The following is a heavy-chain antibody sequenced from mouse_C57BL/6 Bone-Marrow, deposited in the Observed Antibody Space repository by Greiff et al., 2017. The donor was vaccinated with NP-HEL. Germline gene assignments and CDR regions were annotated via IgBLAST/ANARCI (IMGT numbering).Heavy chain of an antibody. Sequence: QVQLKQAGAELVRPGTSVKLSCKASGYTFTSYWMHWVKQRPGQGLEWIGVIDPSDSYTNYNQKFKGKATLTVDTSSSTAYMQLSSLTSEDSAVYYCARSYGRGYWGQGTTLTVSS. CDR3: ARSYGRGY. J-gene: IGHJ2*01. D-gene: IGHD1-1*02. V-gene: IGHV1-59*01. CDR2: IDPSDSYT. CDR1: GYTFTSYW.